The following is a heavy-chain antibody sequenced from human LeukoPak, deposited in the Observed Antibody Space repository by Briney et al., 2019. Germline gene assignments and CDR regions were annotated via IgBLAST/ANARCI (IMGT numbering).Heavy chain of an antibody. D-gene: IGHD3-9*01. CDR3: ARELRYFDWSPDAFDI. CDR2: IYYCGST. Sequence: SETLSLTCTVSGDSISSYYWSWIRQPPGKGLEWIGYIYYCGSTNYNPSLKSRVTISVDTSKNQFSLKLSSVTAADTAVYYCARELRYFDWSPDAFDIWGQGTMVTVSS. CDR1: GDSISSYY. J-gene: IGHJ3*02. V-gene: IGHV4-59*01.